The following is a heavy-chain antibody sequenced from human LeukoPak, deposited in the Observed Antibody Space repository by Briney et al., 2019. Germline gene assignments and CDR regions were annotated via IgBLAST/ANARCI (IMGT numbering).Heavy chain of an antibody. J-gene: IGHJ3*02. CDR3: AGGAGWTSDI. CDR2: IKQDGSEK. D-gene: IGHD6-19*01. Sequence: GGSLRLSCAASGFTFSRYWMNWVRQAPGKGLEWLANIKQDGSEKYYVDSVKGRFTISRDNAQNLVYLQLNSLRADDTAVYYCAGGAGWTSDIWDQGTLVIVSS. V-gene: IGHV3-7*01. CDR1: GFTFSRYW.